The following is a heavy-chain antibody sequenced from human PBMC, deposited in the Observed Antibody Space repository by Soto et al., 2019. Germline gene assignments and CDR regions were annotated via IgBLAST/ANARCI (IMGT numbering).Heavy chain of an antibody. V-gene: IGHV4-30-2*01. Sequence: PSETLSLTCAVSGGSISSGGYSWSWIRQPPGKGLEWIGYIYHSGSTYYNPSLKSRVTISVDRSKNQFSLKLSSVTAADTAVYYCATGYCSGGSCYSAPYYYYGMDVWGQGTTVTVS. CDR3: ATGYCSGGSCYSAPYYYYGMDV. D-gene: IGHD2-15*01. CDR1: GGSISSGGYS. J-gene: IGHJ6*02. CDR2: IYHSGST.